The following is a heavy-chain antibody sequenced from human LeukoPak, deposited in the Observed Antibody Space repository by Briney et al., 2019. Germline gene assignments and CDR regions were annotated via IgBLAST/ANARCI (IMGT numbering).Heavy chain of an antibody. J-gene: IGHJ4*02. CDR2: IYFSGST. D-gene: IGHD2-21*01. Sequence: SETLSLTCTVSGGSVSSYYWSWIRQPPGKGLEWIGYIYFSGSTNYNPSLKSRVAISIDTSNNQFSLKLSSVTAADTAVYYCARAGRLLFTKLFDYWGQGTLVTVSS. CDR3: ARAGRLLFTKLFDY. CDR1: GGSVSSYY. V-gene: IGHV4-59*02.